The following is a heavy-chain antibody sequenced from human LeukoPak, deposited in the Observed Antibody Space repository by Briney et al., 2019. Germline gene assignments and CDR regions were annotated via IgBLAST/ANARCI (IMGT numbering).Heavy chain of an antibody. CDR1: GGSISSSS. D-gene: IGHD6-19*01. CDR3: TRQFHSSGWYLTFAY. J-gene: IGHJ4*02. CDR2: IKTKGNNYAT. V-gene: IGHV3-73*01. Sequence: PSETLSLTCTVSGGSISSSSYYWGWIRQPPGKGLEWIGRIKTKGNNYATAYAASVKGRFTISRDDSKNTAYLQMNSLQTEDTAMYYCTRQFHSSGWYLTFAYWGQGTLVTVSS.